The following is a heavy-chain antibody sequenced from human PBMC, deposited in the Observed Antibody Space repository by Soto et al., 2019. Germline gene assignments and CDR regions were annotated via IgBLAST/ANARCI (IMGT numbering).Heavy chain of an antibody. V-gene: IGHV3-7*01. CDR3: ARDAEKRSYYEFWSGSLN. CDR2: IRDDGSDT. J-gene: IGHJ4*02. Sequence: GGSLRLSCAASGFTFSNYWMTWVRQAPGKGLEWVANIRDDGSDTFYVDSVKGRFSVSRDNARNSLYLQMNSLRVEDTAVYYCARDAEKRSYYEFWSGSLNWGKGTLVTVSS. CDR1: GFTFSNYW. D-gene: IGHD3-3*01.